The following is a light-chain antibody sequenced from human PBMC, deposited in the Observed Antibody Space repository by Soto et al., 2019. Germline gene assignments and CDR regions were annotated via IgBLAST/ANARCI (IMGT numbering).Light chain of an antibody. J-gene: IGKJ1*01. V-gene: IGKV2-28*01. CDR2: LGS. Sequence: EIVMTQSPLSLTVTPGEPASISCKSTQSLLHSNGNTFLDWYMQKPGQSPQLLIYLGSRRAPGAPDRVSGSGSGTDFKLRISTVEADDDGIYYCMQALQTPRTFGQGTKLEI. CDR1: QSLLHSNGNTF. CDR3: MQALQTPRT.